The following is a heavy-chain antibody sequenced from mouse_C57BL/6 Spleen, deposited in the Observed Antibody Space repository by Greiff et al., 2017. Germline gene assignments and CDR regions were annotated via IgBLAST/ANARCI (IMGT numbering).Heavy chain of an antibody. CDR1: GYTFTDYN. V-gene: IGHV1-22*01. Sequence: EVQLQQSGPELVKPGASVKMSCKASGYTFTDYNMHWVKQSHGKSLEWIGYINPNNGGTSYNQKFKGKATLTVNKSSSTAYMELRSLTSEDSAVYYCSGLGYYFDYWGQGTTLTVSS. J-gene: IGHJ2*01. CDR3: SGLGYYFDY. CDR2: INPNNGGT.